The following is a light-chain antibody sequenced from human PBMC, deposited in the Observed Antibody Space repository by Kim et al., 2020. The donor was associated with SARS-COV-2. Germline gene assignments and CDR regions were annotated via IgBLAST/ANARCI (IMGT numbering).Light chain of an antibody. CDR2: GKN. Sequence: SSELTQDPAASVAWGQTVRITCQGDSLRSYYASWYSQKPGQAPVLVIYGKNNRTSGIPDRVSGSSSGNTASLTITGAQAEDEADYYCNSRDSSGNHLVFG. CDR3: NSRDSSGNHLV. J-gene: IGLJ2*01. CDR1: SLRSYY. V-gene: IGLV3-19*01.